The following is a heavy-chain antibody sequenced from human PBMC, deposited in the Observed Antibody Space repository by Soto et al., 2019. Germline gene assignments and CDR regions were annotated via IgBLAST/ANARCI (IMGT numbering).Heavy chain of an antibody. CDR2: INHSGST. J-gene: IGHJ6*02. CDR3: ARELITMIVVVILPDYYYGMDV. CDR1: GGSFIGYY. V-gene: IGHV4-34*01. Sequence: SETLSLTCAVYGGSFIGYYWSWIRQPPGKGLEWIGEINHSGSTNYNPSLKSRVTISVDTSKNQFSLKLSSVTAADTAVYYCARELITMIVVVILPDYYYGMDVWGQGTTVTVSS. D-gene: IGHD3-22*01.